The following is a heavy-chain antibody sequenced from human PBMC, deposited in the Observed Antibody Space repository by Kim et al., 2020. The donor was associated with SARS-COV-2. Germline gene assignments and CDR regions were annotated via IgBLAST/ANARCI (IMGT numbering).Heavy chain of an antibody. CDR2: MFYTGST. V-gene: IGHV4-39*07. D-gene: IGHD3-22*01. J-gene: IGHJ4*02. Sequence: SETLSLTCTVSGASISSGYKYWGWIRQAPGKGLEWIGSMFYTGSTHYNPSLKSRLALSVDTSKNQVSLQLSSVSAADTAVYYCARARRTTTMVVVDKYFFDNWGQRTPVTVSS. CDR3: ARARRTTTMVVVDKYFFDN. CDR1: GASISSGYKY.